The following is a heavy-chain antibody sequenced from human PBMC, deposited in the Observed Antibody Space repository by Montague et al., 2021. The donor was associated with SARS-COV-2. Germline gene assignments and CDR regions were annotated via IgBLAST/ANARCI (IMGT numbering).Heavy chain of an antibody. D-gene: IGHD2-15*01. J-gene: IGHJ6*04. CDR1: GFTFSSYA. Sequence: SLRLSCAASGFTFSSYAMHWVRQAPGKGLEWVAVISYDGSNKYYADSVKGRFTISRDNSKNTLYLQMNSLRAEDTAVYYCARDLVVVAVTPLDVWGKGTTVTVSS. CDR3: ARDLVVVAVTPLDV. CDR2: ISYDGSNK. V-gene: IGHV3-30-3*01.